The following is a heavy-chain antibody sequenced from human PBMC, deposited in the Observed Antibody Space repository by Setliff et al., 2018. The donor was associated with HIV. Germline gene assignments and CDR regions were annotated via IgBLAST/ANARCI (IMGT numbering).Heavy chain of an antibody. Sequence: SETLSLTCAVSGYSISRGYYWGWIRQPPGKGLEWIGNIYHSGSTFYNPSLKSRVTTSVDTSKNQFSLKLRSVTAADTAVYYCARGYGHIAEVIASDAFDIWGQGIMVTVSS. CDR1: GYSISRGYY. CDR3: ARGYGHIAEVIASDAFDI. V-gene: IGHV4-38-2*01. J-gene: IGHJ3*02. D-gene: IGHD2-21*01. CDR2: IYHSGST.